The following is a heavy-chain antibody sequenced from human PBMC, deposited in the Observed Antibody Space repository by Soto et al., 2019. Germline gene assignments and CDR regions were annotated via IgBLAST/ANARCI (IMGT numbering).Heavy chain of an antibody. D-gene: IGHD3-22*01. CDR3: AIXESYYYDSSGYWNY. CDR1: GFTFSSYW. V-gene: IGHV3-74*01. CDR2: INSDGSST. Sequence: PGGSLRLSCAASGFTFSSYWMHWVRQAPGKGLVWVSRINSDGSSTSYADSVKGRFTISRDNSKNTLYLQMNSLRGEDTAVYYCAIXESYYYDSSGYWNYWGQGTLVTVSS. J-gene: IGHJ4*02.